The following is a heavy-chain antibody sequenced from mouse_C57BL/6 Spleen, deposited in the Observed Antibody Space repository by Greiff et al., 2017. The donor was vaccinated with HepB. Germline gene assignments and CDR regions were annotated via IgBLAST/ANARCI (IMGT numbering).Heavy chain of an antibody. CDR1: GYTFTSYT. Sequence: QVQLKQSGAELARPGASVKMSCKASGYTFTSYTMHWVKQRPGQGLEWIGYINPSSGYTKYNQKFKDKATLTADKSSSTAYMQRSSLTSEDSAVYYCARGDYYGSDWYFDVWGTGTTVTVSS. D-gene: IGHD1-1*01. CDR2: INPSSGYT. J-gene: IGHJ1*03. CDR3: ARGDYYGSDWYFDV. V-gene: IGHV1-4*01.